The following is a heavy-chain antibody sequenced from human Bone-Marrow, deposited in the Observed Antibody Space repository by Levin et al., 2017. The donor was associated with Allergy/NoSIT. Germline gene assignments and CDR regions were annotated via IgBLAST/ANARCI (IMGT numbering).Heavy chain of an antibody. Sequence: GESLKISCAASGFTFSSYAMHWVRQAPGKGLEWVAVISYDGSNKYYADSVKGRFTISRDNSKNTLYLQMNSLRAEDTAVYYCARVRDGYSYYFDYWGQGTLVTVSS. V-gene: IGHV3-30*04. D-gene: IGHD5-24*01. CDR2: ISYDGSNK. CDR3: ARVRDGYSYYFDY. CDR1: GFTFSSYA. J-gene: IGHJ4*02.